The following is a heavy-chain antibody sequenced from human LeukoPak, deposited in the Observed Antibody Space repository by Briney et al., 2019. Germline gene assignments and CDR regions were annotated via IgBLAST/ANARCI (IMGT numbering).Heavy chain of an antibody. CDR2: IWYDGSNK. J-gene: IGHJ6*02. D-gene: IGHD2-15*01. V-gene: IGHV3-33*01. Sequence: PGGSLRLSCAASGFTFSSYGMHWVRQAPGKGLEWVAVIWYDGSNKYYADSVKGRFTISRDNSKNTLYLQMNSLRAEDTAVYYCARGFLRYCSGGSCYGMDVWGRGTTVTVSS. CDR3: ARGFLRYCSGGSCYGMDV. CDR1: GFTFSSYG.